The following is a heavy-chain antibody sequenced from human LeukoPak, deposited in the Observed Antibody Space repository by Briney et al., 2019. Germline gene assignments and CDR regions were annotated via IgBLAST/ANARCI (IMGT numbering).Heavy chain of an antibody. D-gene: IGHD6-13*01. J-gene: IGHJ4*02. CDR3: ASYLRNTAAGYYYFEY. Sequence: PGGSLRRSGAASGVTFSSYWMSWVRQAPGKVLDGVANIKQDGSEKYYVESVKGKFTISIDNAKNSLYLQMNSLRAEDTAVYYCASYLRNTAAGYYYFEYWGQGTLVTVSS. CDR2: IKQDGSEK. CDR1: GVTFSSYW. V-gene: IGHV3-7*01.